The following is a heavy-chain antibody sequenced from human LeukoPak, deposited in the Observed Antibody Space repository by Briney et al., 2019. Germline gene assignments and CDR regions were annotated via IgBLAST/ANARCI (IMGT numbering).Heavy chain of an antibody. CDR2: IQQDGSEK. V-gene: IGHV3-7*01. CDR1: GFTFSNYW. Sequence: GGSLRLSCVASGFTFSNYWMSWVRQAPGKGLEWVANIQQDGSEKYYVDSVKGRFTISRDNAKNTLYLQMNSLRPEDTAVYYCAFEARYDYYMDVWGKGTTVTVSS. J-gene: IGHJ6*03. CDR3: AFEARYDYYMDV.